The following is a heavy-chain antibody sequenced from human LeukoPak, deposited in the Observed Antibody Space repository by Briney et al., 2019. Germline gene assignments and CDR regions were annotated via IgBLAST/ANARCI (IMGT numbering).Heavy chain of an antibody. Sequence: GAAVKVSCKASGVTFSSYAMSWGRQAPGQGLEWMGGIIPMFKTPKYVQKFQDRLTITADESTRTAYMELNSLRSHDTAVYYCARDGGGRVDYWGQGPLITVSS. D-gene: IGHD3-16*01. CDR1: GVTFSSYA. CDR3: ARDGGGRVDY. V-gene: IGHV1-69*13. CDR2: IIPMFKTP. J-gene: IGHJ4*02.